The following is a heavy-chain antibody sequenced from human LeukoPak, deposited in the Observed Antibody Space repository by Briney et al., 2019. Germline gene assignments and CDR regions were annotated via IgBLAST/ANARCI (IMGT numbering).Heavy chain of an antibody. CDR1: GFTFSSYG. J-gene: IGHJ6*03. CDR3: ARARNVYYYYMDV. D-gene: IGHD1-14*01. CDR2: IWYDGSNK. V-gene: IGHV3-33*01. Sequence: GGSLRLSCAASGFTFSSYGMHLVRQAPGKGLEGVAVIWYDGSNKYYADSVKGRFTISRDNSKNTLYLQMNSLRAEDTAVYYCARARNVYYYYMDVWGKGTTVTVSS.